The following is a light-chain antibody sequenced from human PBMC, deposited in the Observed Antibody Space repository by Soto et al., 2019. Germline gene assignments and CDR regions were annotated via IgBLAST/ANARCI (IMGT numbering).Light chain of an antibody. J-gene: IGKJ1*01. CDR1: QSVSRSY. V-gene: IGKV3-20*01. CDR2: GAS. CDR3: QQYGRSRWT. Sequence: EIVLTQSPGTLSLSPGERATLSCRTSQSVSRSYLAWYQQKPGQAPRLLIYGASSRATGIPDRFSGSGSGTDFTLSISRLEPEHFAVYFCQQYGRSRWTFGQWTKVEI.